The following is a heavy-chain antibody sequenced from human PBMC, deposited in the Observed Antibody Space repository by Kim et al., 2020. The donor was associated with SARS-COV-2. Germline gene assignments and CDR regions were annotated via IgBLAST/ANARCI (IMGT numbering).Heavy chain of an antibody. CDR1: GESVGSGRYY. CDR3: ARENTRSGSYYYAWFDP. CDR2: VYYNGVV. V-gene: IGHV4-61*01. J-gene: IGHJ5*02. D-gene: IGHD1-26*01. Sequence: SETLSLTCTVSGESVGSGRYYWSWIRQPPGKGLEWIGYVYYNGVVNYNPSLESRLTISVDTSKNQFSLELISVTAADTAVYYCARENTRSGSYYYAWFDPWGQGTLVTVSS.